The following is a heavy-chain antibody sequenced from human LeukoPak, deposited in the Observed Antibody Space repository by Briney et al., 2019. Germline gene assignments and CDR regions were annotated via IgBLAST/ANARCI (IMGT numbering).Heavy chain of an antibody. J-gene: IGHJ6*02. CDR1: GFSFNTYW. CDR2: IKQDGSEK. D-gene: IGHD6-13*01. V-gene: IGHV3-7*01. CDR3: ARGPSAGL. Sequence: PGGSLRLSCAASGFSFNTYWMSWVRQAPGKGLEWVANIKQDGSEKFSVDSVKGRFTISRDNAKNSLYLQMNSLRAEDTAVYYCARGPSAGLWGQGTTVTVSS.